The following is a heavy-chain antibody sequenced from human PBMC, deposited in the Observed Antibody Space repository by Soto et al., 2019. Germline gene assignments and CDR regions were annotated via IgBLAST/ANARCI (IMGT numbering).Heavy chain of an antibody. V-gene: IGHV1-18*01. CDR1: GYTFTSYG. D-gene: IGHD1-7*01. Sequence: QVQLVQSGAEVKKPGASVKVSCKASGYTFTSYGISWVRQAPGQGLEWMGWISAYNGNTNYAQKLQGRVTMTTDTSTSTAYMELRSLRSVDTAVYYCARDEGYKWNYGGSWFDPWGQGTLVTVSS. CDR2: ISAYNGNT. CDR3: ARDEGYKWNYGGSWFDP. J-gene: IGHJ5*02.